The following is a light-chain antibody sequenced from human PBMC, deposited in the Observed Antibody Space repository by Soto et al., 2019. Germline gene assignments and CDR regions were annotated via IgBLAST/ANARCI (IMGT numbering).Light chain of an antibody. CDR2: EVS. CDR3: SSYTSSSTRV. J-gene: IGLJ3*02. Sequence: QSALTQPASVSGSPGQSITFSCTETSSDVGGYNYVSWYQQHPGKAPKLMIYEVSNRPSGVSNRFSGSKSGNTASLTISGLQAEDEADYYCSSYTSSSTRVFGGGTKLTVL. CDR1: SSDVGGYNY. V-gene: IGLV2-14*01.